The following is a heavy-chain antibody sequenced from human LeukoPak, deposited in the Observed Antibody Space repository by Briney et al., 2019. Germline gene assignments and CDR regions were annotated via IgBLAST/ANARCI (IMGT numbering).Heavy chain of an antibody. V-gene: IGHV3-23*01. Sequence: PGGSLRLSCAASGFTFSSYAMSWVRQAPGKGLEWVSAISGSGGSTYYADSVKGRFTISRDNAKNTLYLQMNSLRVEDTAVYYCARVGAVAGITDIWGQGTMVTVSS. D-gene: IGHD6-19*01. CDR1: GFTFSSYA. CDR3: ARVGAVAGITDI. J-gene: IGHJ3*02. CDR2: ISGSGGST.